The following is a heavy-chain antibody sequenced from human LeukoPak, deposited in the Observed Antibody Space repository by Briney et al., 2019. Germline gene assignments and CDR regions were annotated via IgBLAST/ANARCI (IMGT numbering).Heavy chain of an antibody. Sequence: SETLSLTCTVSGGSISSSSYYWSWIRQPAGKGLEWIGRIYTSGSTNYNPSLKSRVTMSVDTSKNQFSLKLSSVTAADTAVYYCARDPSSGYLYWGQGTLVTVSS. CDR2: IYTSGST. J-gene: IGHJ4*02. V-gene: IGHV4-61*02. D-gene: IGHD3-22*01. CDR3: ARDPSSGYLY. CDR1: GGSISSSSYY.